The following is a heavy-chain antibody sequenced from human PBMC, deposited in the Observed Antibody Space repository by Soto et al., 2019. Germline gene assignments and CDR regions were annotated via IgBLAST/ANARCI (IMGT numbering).Heavy chain of an antibody. J-gene: IGHJ4*02. D-gene: IGHD2-15*01. CDR2: LYYSGDT. Sequence: SETLSLTCIVSGDSISSSNNYHWAWIRQPPGGALEWIGSLYYSGDTYYNPSLKSRVTISADTSKNQFSLTLSSVTAADTALYYCARRYGFCSDGHCYIDYWGQGTLVTVSS. CDR1: GDSISSSNNYH. CDR3: ARRYGFCSDGHCYIDY. V-gene: IGHV4-39*01.